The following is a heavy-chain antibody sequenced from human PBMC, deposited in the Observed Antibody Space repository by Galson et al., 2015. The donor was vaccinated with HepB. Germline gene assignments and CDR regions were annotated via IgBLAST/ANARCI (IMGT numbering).Heavy chain of an antibody. D-gene: IGHD6-13*01. J-gene: IGHJ6*02. V-gene: IGHV3-30-3*01. CDR1: GFTFSSYA. CDR2: ISYDGSNK. CDR3: ASLIAAAGTMNYYYYGMDV. Sequence: SLRLSCAASGFTFSSYAMHWVRQAPGKGLEWVAVISYDGSNKYYADSVKGRFTISRDNSKNTLYLQMNSLRAEDTAVYYCASLIAAAGTMNYYYYGMDVWGQGTTVTVSS.